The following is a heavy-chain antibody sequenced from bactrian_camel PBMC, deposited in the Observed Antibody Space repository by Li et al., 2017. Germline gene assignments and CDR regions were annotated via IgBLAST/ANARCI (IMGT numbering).Heavy chain of an antibody. CDR3: AADVTLGLGSYLY. V-gene: IGHV3S55*01. Sequence: VQLVESGGGLVQAGGSLRLTCTVSGLTFGDYAMGWFRQAAGKGREEVASIDSGSATAYDDSVKGRFTISRGNAKNTLYLQMNSLKTEDTAVFYCAADVTLGLGSYLYWGQGTQVTVS. CDR2: IDSGSAT. D-gene: IGHD1*01. CDR1: GLTFGDYA. J-gene: IGHJ4*01.